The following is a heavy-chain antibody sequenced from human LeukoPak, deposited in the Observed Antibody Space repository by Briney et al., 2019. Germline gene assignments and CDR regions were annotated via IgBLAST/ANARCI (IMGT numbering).Heavy chain of an antibody. J-gene: IGHJ6*02. Sequence: GTSVKVSCKASGFTFTSSAMQWVRQARGQRLEWIGWIVVGSGNTNYAQKFHERVTITRDMSTSTAYMELSSLRSEDTAVYYCAAGIRTHQQLVPDEYNPGDKNYYYYGMDVWGQGTTVTVSS. CDR2: IVVGSGNT. V-gene: IGHV1-58*02. D-gene: IGHD6-13*01. CDR3: AAGIRTHQQLVPDEYNPGDKNYYYYGMDV. CDR1: GFTFTSSA.